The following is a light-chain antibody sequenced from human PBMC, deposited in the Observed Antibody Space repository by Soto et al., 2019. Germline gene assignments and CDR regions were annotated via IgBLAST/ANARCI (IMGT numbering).Light chain of an antibody. J-gene: IGKJ5*01. CDR2: DAS. CDR1: QSVSSY. V-gene: IGKV3-11*01. CDR3: QQRSNWPPGIT. Sequence: EIVLTQSPATLSLSPGERATLSCRASQSVSSYLAWYQQKPGQAPRLLIYDASNRATGIPARFSGSGSGTDFTLTISSLEPEDFAVYYCQQRSNWPPGITFGQ.